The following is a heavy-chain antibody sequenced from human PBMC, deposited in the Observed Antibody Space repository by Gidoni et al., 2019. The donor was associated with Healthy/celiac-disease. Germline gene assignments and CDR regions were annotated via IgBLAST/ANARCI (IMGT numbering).Heavy chain of an antibody. D-gene: IGHD6-19*01. Sequence: EVQLVESGGGLVKPGGSLRLSCAASGFTFSSYSMNWVRQAPGKGLEWVSSMGSSSSYIHYADSVEGRFTISRDNAKNSLYLQMNSLRAEDTAVYYCARERAYSSGWYVKEGYDYWGQGTLVTVSS. CDR1: GFTFSSYS. CDR3: ARERAYSSGWYVKEGYDY. V-gene: IGHV3-21*01. CDR2: MGSSSSYI. J-gene: IGHJ4*02.